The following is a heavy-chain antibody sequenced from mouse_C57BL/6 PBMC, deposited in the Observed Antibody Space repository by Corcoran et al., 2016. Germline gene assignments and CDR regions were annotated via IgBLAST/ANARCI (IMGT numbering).Heavy chain of an antibody. Sequence: DVQLQESGPGLVKPSQSLSLTCSVTDYSITSGYYWNWIRQFPGNKLEWMGYISYDGSNNYNPSLKNRISITRDTSKNQFFLKLNSVTTEDTATYYCARERDGSIYAMDYWGQGTSVTVSS. V-gene: IGHV3-6*01. CDR2: ISYDGSN. J-gene: IGHJ4*01. CDR1: DYSITSGYY. CDR3: ARERDGSIYAMDY. D-gene: IGHD1-1*01.